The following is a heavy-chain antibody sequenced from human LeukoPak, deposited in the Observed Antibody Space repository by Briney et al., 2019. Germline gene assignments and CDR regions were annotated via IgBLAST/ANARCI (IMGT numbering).Heavy chain of an antibody. D-gene: IGHD6-13*01. CDR2: ISAYNGNT. Sequence: ASVKVSCKASGYTFTSYGISWVRQAPGQGLEWMGWISAYNGNTNYAQKLQGRVTMTTDTSTSTAYMELRSLRSDDTAVYYCARAEINPYSSSWYGLEPRAIDYWGQGTLVTVSS. J-gene: IGHJ4*02. V-gene: IGHV1-18*01. CDR1: GYTFTSYG. CDR3: ARAEINPYSSSWYGLEPRAIDY.